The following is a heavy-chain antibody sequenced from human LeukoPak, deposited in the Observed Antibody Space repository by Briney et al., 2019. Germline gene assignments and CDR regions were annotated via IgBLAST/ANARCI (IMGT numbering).Heavy chain of an antibody. CDR3: ARSVLEYDILTGYYTRPYFDY. D-gene: IGHD3-9*01. CDR1: GGSFSGYY. CDR2: IYYSGST. Sequence: SETLSLTCAVYGGSFSGYYWSWIRQPPGKGLEWIGSIYYSGSTYYNPSLKSRVTISVDTSKNQFSLKLSSVTAAGTAVYYCARSVLEYDILTGYYTRPYFDYWGQGTLVTVSS. J-gene: IGHJ4*02. V-gene: IGHV4-34*01.